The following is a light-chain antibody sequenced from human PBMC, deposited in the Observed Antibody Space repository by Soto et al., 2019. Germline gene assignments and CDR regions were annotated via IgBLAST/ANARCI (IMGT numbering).Light chain of an antibody. CDR1: QSVSSSY. V-gene: IGKV3-20*01. J-gene: IGKJ2*01. CDR3: QQYGSSPPENT. CDR2: GAS. Sequence: EIVLTQSPGTLSLSPGERATLSCRASQSVSSSYLAWYQQKPGQAPRLLIYGASSRATGIPDRFSGSGSGTDFTLTISRLELEDFAVYYCQQYGSSPPENTFGQGTKLEIK.